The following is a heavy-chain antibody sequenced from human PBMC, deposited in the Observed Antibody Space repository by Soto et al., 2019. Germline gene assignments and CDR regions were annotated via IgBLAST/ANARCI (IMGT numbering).Heavy chain of an antibody. CDR2: IYYSGST. J-gene: IGHJ4*02. D-gene: IGHD1-1*01. Sequence: QVQLQESGPGLVKPSQTLSLTCTVSSGSISSGNYYWSWIRQHPGKGLEWIGYIYYSGSTYYNPSLKSRVTISLDTSKNQFSLKLSSVTAADTAVYYCARDRARTAFDYWGQGILVTVSS. V-gene: IGHV4-31*03. CDR1: SGSISSGNYY. CDR3: ARDRARTAFDY.